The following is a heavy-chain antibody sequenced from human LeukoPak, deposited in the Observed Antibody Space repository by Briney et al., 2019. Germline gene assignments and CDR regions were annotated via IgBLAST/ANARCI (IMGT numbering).Heavy chain of an antibody. V-gene: IGHV4-59*01. J-gene: IGHJ4*02. Sequence: PSETLSLTCTVSGDSISSYYWSWIRQPPGKGLEWIGYIYYSGSTNYNPSLKSRVTISVDTSKNQFSLKLSSVTAADTAVYYCARGDLSEYYFDYWGQGTLVTVSS. CDR1: GDSISSYY. CDR2: IYYSGST. CDR3: ARGDLSEYYFDY. D-gene: IGHD2-21*02.